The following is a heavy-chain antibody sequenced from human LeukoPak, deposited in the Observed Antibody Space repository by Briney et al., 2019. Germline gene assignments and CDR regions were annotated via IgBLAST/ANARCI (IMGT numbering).Heavy chain of an antibody. V-gene: IGHV3-53*01. CDR1: GFTVSTDH. D-gene: IGHD1-26*01. J-gene: IGHJ4*02. Sequence: GGSLRLSCAASGFTVSTDHMSWVRQAPGKGLEWVAVSYGDDNGYYTESVKGRFIISRDNSKNALYLQMNSLRAEDTAIYYCARVWELSFDHWGQGTLVTVSS. CDR3: ARVWELSFDH. CDR2: SYGDDNG.